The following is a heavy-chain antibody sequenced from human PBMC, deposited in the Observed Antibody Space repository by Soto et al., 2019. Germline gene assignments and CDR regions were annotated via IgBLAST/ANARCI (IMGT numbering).Heavy chain of an antibody. CDR2: ISSSSSYI. CDR3: ARNLLVPAAAHYYYGMDV. V-gene: IGHV3-21*01. J-gene: IGHJ6*02. Sequence: EVQLVESGGGLVKPGGSLRLSCAASGFTFSSYSMNWVRQAPGKGLEWVSSISSSSSYIYYADSVKGRFTIARDNAKNSLYLQMNSLRADDTAVYYWARNLLVPAAAHYYYGMDVWGQGTTVTVSS. CDR1: GFTFSSYS. D-gene: IGHD2-2*01.